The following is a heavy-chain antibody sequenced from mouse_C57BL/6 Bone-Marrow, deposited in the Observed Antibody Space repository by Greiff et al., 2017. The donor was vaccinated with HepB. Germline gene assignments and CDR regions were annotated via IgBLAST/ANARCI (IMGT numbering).Heavy chain of an antibody. Sequence: EVKLQESGPELVKPGASVKISCKASGYSFTGYYMNWVKQSPEKSLEWIGEINPSTGGTTYNQKFKAKATLTVDKSSSTAYMQLKSLTSEDSAVYYCAREEGSWDYAMDYWGQGTSVTVSS. J-gene: IGHJ4*01. CDR1: GYSFTGYY. V-gene: IGHV1-42*01. D-gene: IGHD4-1*01. CDR2: INPSTGGT. CDR3: AREEGSWDYAMDY.